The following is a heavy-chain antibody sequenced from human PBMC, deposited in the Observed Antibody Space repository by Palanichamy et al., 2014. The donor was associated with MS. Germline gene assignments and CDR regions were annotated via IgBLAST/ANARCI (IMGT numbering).Heavy chain of an antibody. CDR2: ISSDSNTI. Sequence: QVQLVESGGDLVKPGGSLRLSCAASGFISSDYFMSWIRQAPGKGLEWVSYISSDSNTIYYADSVKGRFTTYRDNAEKSVFLEMNSLRAEDTAVYFCASHRIRVPGDGSWGQGTLVTVSS. CDR1: GFISSDYF. V-gene: IGHV3-11*01. D-gene: IGHD2-21*01. CDR3: ASHRIRVPGDGS. J-gene: IGHJ5*02.